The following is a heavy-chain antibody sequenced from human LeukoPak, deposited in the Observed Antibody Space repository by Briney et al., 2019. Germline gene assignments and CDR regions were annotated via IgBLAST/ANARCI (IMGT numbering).Heavy chain of an antibody. Sequence: GESLKISCKGSGYSFTSYWIGWVRQMPGKGLEWMGIIYPGDSDTRYSPSCQGQVTISADKSISTAYLQWSSLKASDTAMYYCARRKMFRYFDWLFPDAFDIWGQGTMVTVSS. CDR2: IYPGDSDT. CDR3: ARRKMFRYFDWLFPDAFDI. D-gene: IGHD3-9*01. J-gene: IGHJ3*02. CDR1: GYSFTSYW. V-gene: IGHV5-51*01.